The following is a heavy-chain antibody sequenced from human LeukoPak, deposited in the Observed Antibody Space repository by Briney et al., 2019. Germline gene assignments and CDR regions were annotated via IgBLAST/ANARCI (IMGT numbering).Heavy chain of an antibody. D-gene: IGHD2-2*01. CDR1: GFTFSSYW. Sequence: GGSLRLSCATSGFTFSSYWMSWVRQSPGKGLEWVANINQDASKKYYLDSVKGRFTISRDNARNSLYLQMNSLRAEDTALYYCARFSVGEYQLLMPFDYWGQGTLVTVSS. CDR3: ARFSVGEYQLLMPFDY. CDR2: INQDASKK. V-gene: IGHV3-7*01. J-gene: IGHJ4*02.